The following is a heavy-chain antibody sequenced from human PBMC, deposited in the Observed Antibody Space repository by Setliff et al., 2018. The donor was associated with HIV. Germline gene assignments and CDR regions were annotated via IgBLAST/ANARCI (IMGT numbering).Heavy chain of an antibody. J-gene: IGHJ6*03. CDR2: INPNNGDT. D-gene: IGHD6-19*01. V-gene: IGHV1-2*06. CDR3: ARDRWVWGGSDSGYYYYFMDV. CDR1: GYIFTGYY. Sequence: GASVKVSCKASGYIFTGYYIHWVRQAPGQGLEWMGRINPNNGDTNSAQKFQGRVTTTRDTSISTAYMELSRLRSYDTAVYYCARDRWVWGGSDSGYYYYFMDVWGKGTTVTVSS.